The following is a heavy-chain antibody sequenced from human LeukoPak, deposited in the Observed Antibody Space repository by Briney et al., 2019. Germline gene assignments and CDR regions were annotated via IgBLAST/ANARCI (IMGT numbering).Heavy chain of an antibody. CDR2: VSYSGSS. V-gene: IGHV4-59*01. CDR1: GXSISSYC. J-gene: IGHJ4*02. Sequence: SETLSLTWTVSGXSISSYCGNWIRQPPGKGLEWIGYVSYSGSSNYNASLKSRVTMSVDTSKNEFSLKLNSVTAADTAVYYCARGGDKAARPLDYWGQGTLVTVSS. CDR3: ARGGDKAARPLDY. D-gene: IGHD6-6*01.